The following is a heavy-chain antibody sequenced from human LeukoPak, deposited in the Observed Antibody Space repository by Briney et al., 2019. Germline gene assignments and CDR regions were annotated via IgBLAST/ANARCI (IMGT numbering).Heavy chain of an antibody. CDR1: RGYFSGYY. J-gene: IGHJ4*02. Sequence: SETLSLTSAVYRGYFSGYYWSWIRQPPGKGPEGIGEINHSGSTNYNPSLKSRVTISVDTSKNQFSLKLSSVTAADTAVYYCARLEDSPSVFDYWGQGTLVTVSS. CDR2: INHSGST. V-gene: IGHV4-34*01. D-gene: IGHD2/OR15-2a*01. CDR3: ARLEDSPSVFDY.